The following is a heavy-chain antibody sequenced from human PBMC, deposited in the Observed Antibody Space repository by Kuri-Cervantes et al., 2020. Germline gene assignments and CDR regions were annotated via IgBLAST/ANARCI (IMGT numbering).Heavy chain of an antibody. CDR3: ARVKLGMGLTFDY. D-gene: IGHD6-13*01. Sequence: SETLSLTCTVSGGSISSGGYYWSWIRQPPGKGLEWIGYIYYSGSTYYNPSLKSRVTISVDTSKNQFSLKLSSVTAADTAVYYCARVKLGMGLTFDYWGQGTLVTVSS. V-gene: IGHV4-30-4*08. J-gene: IGHJ4*02. CDR1: GGSISSGGYY. CDR2: IYYSGST.